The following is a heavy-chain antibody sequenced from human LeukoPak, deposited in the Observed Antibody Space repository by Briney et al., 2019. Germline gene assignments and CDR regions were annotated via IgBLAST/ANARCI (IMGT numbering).Heavy chain of an antibody. CDR1: GFTFSSYV. J-gene: IGHJ4*02. V-gene: IGHV3-30*18. Sequence: EGSLRLSCAASGFTFSSYVMHWVRQAPGEGLQWVAVISADGSDKYYADSGKGRFTISRDNSKNQVYLQMNSLRAEDTAVYYCAKGVRGVIAYYFDYWGQGTLVTVSS. CDR2: ISADGSDK. D-gene: IGHD3-10*01. CDR3: AKGVRGVIAYYFDY.